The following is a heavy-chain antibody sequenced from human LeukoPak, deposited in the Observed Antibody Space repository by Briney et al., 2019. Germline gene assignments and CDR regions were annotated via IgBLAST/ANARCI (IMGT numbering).Heavy chain of an antibody. D-gene: IGHD3-22*01. Sequence: ASVKVSCKASGYTFTSSYMHWVRQAPGQGLEWMGIINPSGGSTSYAQKFQGRVTMTRDTSTNTVYMELSSPRSEDTAVYFCARDPNPYDSSNYYVGFDYWGQGTLVTVSS. CDR2: INPSGGST. CDR1: GYTFTSSY. V-gene: IGHV1-46*01. J-gene: IGHJ4*02. CDR3: ARDPNPYDSSNYYVGFDY.